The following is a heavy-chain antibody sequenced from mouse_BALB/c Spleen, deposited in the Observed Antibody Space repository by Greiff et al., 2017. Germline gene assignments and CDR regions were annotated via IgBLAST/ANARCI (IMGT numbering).Heavy chain of an antibody. CDR3: TRTYYRYDDVLYAMDY. Sequence: QVQLQQPGAELVRPGASVKLSCKASGYTFTSYWINWVKQRPGQGLEWIGNIYPSDSYTNYNQKFKDKATLTVDKSSSTAYMQLSSPTSEDSAVYYCTRTYYRYDDVLYAMDYWGQGTSVTVSS. V-gene: IGHV1-69*02. CDR2: IYPSDSYT. J-gene: IGHJ4*01. CDR1: GYTFTSYW. D-gene: IGHD2-14*01.